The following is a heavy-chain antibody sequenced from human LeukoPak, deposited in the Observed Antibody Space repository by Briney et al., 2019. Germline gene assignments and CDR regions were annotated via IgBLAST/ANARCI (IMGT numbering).Heavy chain of an antibody. Sequence: SETLSLTCTVSGGSISSYYWSWIRQPPWKGLEWIGYIYYSGSTNYNPSLKSRVTISVDTSKNQFSLKLSSVTAADTAVYYCARHGTYPYYFDYWGQGTLVTVSS. J-gene: IGHJ4*02. D-gene: IGHD1-26*01. CDR1: GGSISSYY. CDR2: IYYSGST. V-gene: IGHV4-59*08. CDR3: ARHGTYPYYFDY.